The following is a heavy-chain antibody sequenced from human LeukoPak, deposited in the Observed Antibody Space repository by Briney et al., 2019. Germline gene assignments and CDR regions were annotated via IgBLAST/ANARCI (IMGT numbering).Heavy chain of an antibody. J-gene: IGHJ6*04. CDR1: GYSFTSYW. V-gene: IGHV5-10-1*01. D-gene: IGHD5-18*01. CDR3: ARHGYGGCGLDV. Sequence: GESLRISCKGSGYSFTSYWISWVRQMPGKGLEWMGRIDPTDPHSYYSPSFQGHVSISGDKSFSTAYLQWGSLRASDTAIYYCARHGYGGCGLDVWGKGTTVTVSS. CDR2: IDPTDPHS.